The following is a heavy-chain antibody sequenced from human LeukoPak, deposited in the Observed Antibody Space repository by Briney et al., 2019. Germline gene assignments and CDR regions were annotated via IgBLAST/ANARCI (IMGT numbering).Heavy chain of an antibody. V-gene: IGHV1-69*04. CDR3: ARVRCSSTSCRSYYGMDV. CDR2: IIPILGIA. J-gene: IGHJ6*02. D-gene: IGHD2-2*01. CDR1: GGTFSSYA. Sequence: ASVKVSCKASGGTFSSYAISWVRQAPGQGLEWMGRIIPILGIANYAQKFQGRVTITADKSTSTAYMELSSLRSEDTAVYYCARVRCSSTSCRSYYGMDVWGQGTTVTVSS.